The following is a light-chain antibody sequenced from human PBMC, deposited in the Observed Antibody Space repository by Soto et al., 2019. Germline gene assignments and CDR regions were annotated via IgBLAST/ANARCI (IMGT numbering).Light chain of an antibody. J-gene: IGLJ1*01. Sequence: QSVLTQPPSASGTPGQRVTISCSGSSSNIGPNTVNWYQQLPGTAPKLLIYSNNQRPSGVPDRFSGSKSGTSASLAISGLQSEDEADYYCAAWDDSLSGFYVFGTGTKVTVL. CDR3: AAWDDSLSGFYV. CDR2: SNN. CDR1: SSNIGPNT. V-gene: IGLV1-44*01.